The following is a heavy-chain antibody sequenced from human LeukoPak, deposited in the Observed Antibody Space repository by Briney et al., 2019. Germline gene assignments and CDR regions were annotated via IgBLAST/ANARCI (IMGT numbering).Heavy chain of an antibody. CDR3: TTEAYCGGDCSYDY. J-gene: IGHJ4*02. CDR1: GFTFSNAW. Sequence: GGSLRLSCAASGFTFSNAWMSWVRQAPGKGLEWVGRIKSKTDGGTTDYAAPVKGRFTISRDDSKNTLYLQMNSLKTEDTAVYYCTTEAYCGGDCSYDYWGQGTLVTVSS. D-gene: IGHD2-21*02. V-gene: IGHV3-15*01. CDR2: IKSKTDGGTT.